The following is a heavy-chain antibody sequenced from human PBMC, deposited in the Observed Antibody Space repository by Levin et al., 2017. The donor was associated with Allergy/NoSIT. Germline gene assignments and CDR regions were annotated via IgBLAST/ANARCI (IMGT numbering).Heavy chain of an antibody. D-gene: IGHD4-23*01. CDR1: GFTFSDHY. Sequence: GESLKISCAASGFTFSDHYMDWVRQAPGKGLEWVGRTRNKANSYTTEYAASVKGRFTISRDDSKNSLYLQMNSLKTEDTAVYYCASRDYGGNSAWGQGTLVTVSS. J-gene: IGHJ5*02. CDR2: TRNKANSYTT. CDR3: ASRDYGGNSA. V-gene: IGHV3-72*01.